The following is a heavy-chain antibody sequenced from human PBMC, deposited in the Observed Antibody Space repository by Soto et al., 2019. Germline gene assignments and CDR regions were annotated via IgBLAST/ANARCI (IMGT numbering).Heavy chain of an antibody. V-gene: IGHV3-30*18. J-gene: IGHJ3*02. CDR3: AKDRVRWSRGGSAFDI. Sequence: GGSLRLSCAAXGFTFSSYGMHWVRQAPGKGLEWVAVISYDGSNKYYADSVKGRFTISRDNSKNTLYLQMNSLRAEDTAVYYCAKDRVRWSRGGSAFDIWGQGTMVTVSS. CDR2: ISYDGSNK. CDR1: GFTFSSYG. D-gene: IGHD2-15*01.